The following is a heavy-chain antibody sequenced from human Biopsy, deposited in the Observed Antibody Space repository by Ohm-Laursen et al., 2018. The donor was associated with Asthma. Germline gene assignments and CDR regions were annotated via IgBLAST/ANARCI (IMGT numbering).Heavy chain of an antibody. J-gene: IGHJ4*02. D-gene: IGHD6-6*01. CDR3: ARGKTWGRSYYFDY. Sequence: SLRLFCAASGFTFHNYVMHWVRQAPGKGLEWVAGIFFDGSNKYYADSVKGRFTISRDNSKDTLYLQVNSLRGDDTAVYYCARGKTWGRSYYFDYWGQGTLVTVSS. CDR1: GFTFHNYV. V-gene: IGHV3-30-3*01. CDR2: IFFDGSNK.